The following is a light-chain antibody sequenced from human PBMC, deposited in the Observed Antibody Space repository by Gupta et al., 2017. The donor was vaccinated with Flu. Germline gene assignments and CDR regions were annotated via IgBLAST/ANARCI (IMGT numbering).Light chain of an antibody. CDR1: NSDIGAYDY. CDR3: CSFAGSYTLV. J-gene: IGLJ2*01. Sequence: QSALTQPRSVSGSPGQSVTISCTGTNSDIGAYDYVSWFQQHPGNAPKLIIYDVTQRSSGGPARFSGSKSANTASLTISALQAEDEADYHCCSFAGSYTLVFGGGTKLTVL. V-gene: IGLV2-11*01. CDR2: DVT.